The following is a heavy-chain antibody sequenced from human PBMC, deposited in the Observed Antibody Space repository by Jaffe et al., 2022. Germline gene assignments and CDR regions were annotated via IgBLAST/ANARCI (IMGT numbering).Heavy chain of an antibody. CDR1: GFTFGDYA. D-gene: IGHD3-10*01. CDR2: IRSKAYGGTT. Sequence: EVQLVESGGGLVQPGRSLRLSCTASGFTFGDYAMSWVRQAPGKGLEWVGFIRSKAYGGTTEYAASVKGRFTISRDDSKSIAYLQMNSLKTEDTAVYYCTRALLWFGELLYFDYWGQGTLVTVSS. J-gene: IGHJ4*02. V-gene: IGHV3-49*04. CDR3: TRALLWFGELLYFDY.